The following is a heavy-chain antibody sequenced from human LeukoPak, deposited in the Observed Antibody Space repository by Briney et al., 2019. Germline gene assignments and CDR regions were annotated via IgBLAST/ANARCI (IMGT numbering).Heavy chain of an antibody. Sequence: SVKASCKASGYTFTSYGISWVRQAPGQGLEWMGGIIPIFGTANYAQKFQGRVTITAGESTSTAYMELSSLRSEDTAVYYCARGYSSSSPFDYWGQGTLVTVSS. V-gene: IGHV1-69*13. J-gene: IGHJ4*02. CDR3: ARGYSSSSPFDY. CDR1: GYTFTSYG. D-gene: IGHD6-6*01. CDR2: IIPIFGTA.